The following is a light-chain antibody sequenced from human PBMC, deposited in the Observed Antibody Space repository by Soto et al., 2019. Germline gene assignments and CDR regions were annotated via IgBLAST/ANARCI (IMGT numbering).Light chain of an antibody. V-gene: IGKV3-20*01. CDR3: QQYAGSPRT. CDR1: QSVRSSY. J-gene: IGKJ1*01. CDR2: GAS. Sequence: DIVLTQSPGTLSLSPGERATLSCRASQSVRSSYLAWYQHRPGQAPRLLIYGASSRATDVPDRFSGSVSGTDFTLTISRVEPEDFAVYFCQQYAGSPRTFGQGTKVDIK.